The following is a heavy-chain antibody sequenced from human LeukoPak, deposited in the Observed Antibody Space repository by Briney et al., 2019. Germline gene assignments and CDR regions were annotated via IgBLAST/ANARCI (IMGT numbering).Heavy chain of an antibody. D-gene: IGHD4-17*01. V-gene: IGHV3-33*01. CDR1: GFTFSSFA. CDR2: IWYNGSNK. Sequence: GGSLRLSCAASGFTFSSFAMHWVRQAPGKGLEWVADIWYNGSNKYYAESVKGRFTISRDNSKNMLYLQLNSLRAEDTAVHYCSRGGYGDYNNWFDPWGQGTLVIVSS. J-gene: IGHJ5*02. CDR3: SRGGYGDYNNWFDP.